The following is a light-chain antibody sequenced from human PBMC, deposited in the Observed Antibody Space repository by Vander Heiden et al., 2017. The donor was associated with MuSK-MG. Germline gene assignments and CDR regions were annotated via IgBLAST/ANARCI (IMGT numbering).Light chain of an antibody. V-gene: IGLV2-14*03. CDR2: DVS. CDR3: SSYTSSSHVV. CDR1: SSDVGGYHF. J-gene: IGLJ2*01. Sequence: ALTPPASVSGSPGQSITIPCTGTSSDVGGYHFLSWYQQHPGKAPKLMIYDVSNRPSGVSNRFSGSKSGNTASLTISGLQAEDEADYYCSSYTSSSHVVFGGGTKLTVL.